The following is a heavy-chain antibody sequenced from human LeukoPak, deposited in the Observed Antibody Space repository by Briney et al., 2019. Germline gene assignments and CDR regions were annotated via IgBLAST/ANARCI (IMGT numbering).Heavy chain of an antibody. V-gene: IGHV3-49*04. CDR2: IRSKGYGGTT. J-gene: IGHJ4*02. CDR3: TRDVRHSYGPPSDY. D-gene: IGHD5-18*01. CDR1: GFTFGDYA. Sequence: GSLRLSCTGSGFTFGDYAMSWVRRAPGKGLEWVGFIRSKGYGGTTEYAASVKGRFTISRDDFKSVAYLQMNSLITEDTAVYYCTRDVRHSYGPPSDYWGQGTLVIVSS.